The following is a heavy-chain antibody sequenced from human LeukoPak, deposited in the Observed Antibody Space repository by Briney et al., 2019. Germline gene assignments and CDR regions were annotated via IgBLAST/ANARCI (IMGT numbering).Heavy chain of an antibody. CDR3: TTEGGVFGVVITNYFDY. CDR1: GFTFSNAW. V-gene: IGHV3-15*07. CDR2: IKSKTDGGTT. J-gene: IGHJ4*02. Sequence: GGSLSLSCAAYGFTFSNAWMNWVRQAPGKGLEWVGRIKSKTDGGTTDYAAPVKGRFTISRDDSKNTLYLQMNSLKTEDTAVYYCTTEGGVFGVVITNYFDYWGQGTLVTVSS. D-gene: IGHD3-3*01.